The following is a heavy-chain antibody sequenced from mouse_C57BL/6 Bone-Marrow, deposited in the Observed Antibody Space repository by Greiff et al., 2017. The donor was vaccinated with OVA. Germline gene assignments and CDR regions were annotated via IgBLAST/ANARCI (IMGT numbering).Heavy chain of an antibody. CDR2: IRSKSSNYAT. J-gene: IGHJ3*01. Sequence: EVQLVESGGGLVQPKGSLKLSCAASGFTFNTYAMHWVRQAPGKGLEWVARIRSKSSNYATYYADSVKDRFTISRAASQSMLYMQMNSLKTEDTAMYYCVREEGTAQALAWFADWGQGTLVTVSA. D-gene: IGHD3-2*02. V-gene: IGHV10-3*01. CDR3: VREEGTAQALAWFAD. CDR1: GFTFNTYA.